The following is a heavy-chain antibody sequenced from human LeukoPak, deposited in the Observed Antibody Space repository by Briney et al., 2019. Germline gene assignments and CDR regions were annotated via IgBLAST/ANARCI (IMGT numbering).Heavy chain of an antibody. D-gene: IGHD3-22*01. CDR2: IYYSGST. Sequence: PSETLSLACTVSGGSISSSNYYWGWIRQPPGKGLEWIGSIYYSGSTYYNPSLKSRVTISVDTSKNQFSLKLSSVTAADTAVYYCASLYDSNGYWGQGTLVTVSS. J-gene: IGHJ4*02. CDR1: GGSISSSNYY. V-gene: IGHV4-39*01. CDR3: ASLYDSNGY.